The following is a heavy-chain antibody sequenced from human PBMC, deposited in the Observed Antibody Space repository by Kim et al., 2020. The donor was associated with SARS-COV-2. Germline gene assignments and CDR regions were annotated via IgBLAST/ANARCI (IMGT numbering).Heavy chain of an antibody. D-gene: IGHD6-13*01. Sequence: PSLKGRVTMSVDTSKNQFSLKLSAVTAADTAVYYCAREGERVAAAGLMDVWGQGTTVTVSS. J-gene: IGHJ6*02. CDR3: AREGERVAAAGLMDV. V-gene: IGHV4-4*07.